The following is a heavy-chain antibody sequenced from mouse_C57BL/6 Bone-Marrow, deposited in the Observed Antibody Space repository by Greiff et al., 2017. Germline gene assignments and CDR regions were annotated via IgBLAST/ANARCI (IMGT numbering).Heavy chain of an antibody. J-gene: IGHJ1*03. D-gene: IGHD4-1*01. CDR3: AREDWGWYVDD. Sequence: VQLQQPGAELVRPGSSVKLSCKASGYTFTSYWMHWVKQRPIQGLEWIGNIYPSDSDTHYNQKFKDKATLTVDKSSSTAYMQLSSLTSEDAAVYYCAREDWGWYVDDWGKGTPVTVSA. V-gene: IGHV1-52*01. CDR1: GYTFTSYW. CDR2: IYPSDSDT.